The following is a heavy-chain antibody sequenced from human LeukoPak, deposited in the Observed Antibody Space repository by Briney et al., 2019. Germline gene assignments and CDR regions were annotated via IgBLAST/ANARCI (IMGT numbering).Heavy chain of an antibody. CDR2: IYYSGST. CDR1: GGSISSSSYY. D-gene: IGHD3-16*01. CDR3: ARVLGEFDY. Sequence: PSETLSLTCTVSGGSISSSSYYWGWIRQPPGKGLEWIGSIYYSGSTYYNPSLKSRVTISVDTSKNQFSLKLSSVTAADTAVYYCARVLGEFDYWGQGTLVTVSS. J-gene: IGHJ4*02. V-gene: IGHV4-39*07.